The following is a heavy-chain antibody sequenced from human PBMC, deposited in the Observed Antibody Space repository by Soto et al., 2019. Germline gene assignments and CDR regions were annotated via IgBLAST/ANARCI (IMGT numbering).Heavy chain of an antibody. CDR1: GFTFSSYA. J-gene: IGHJ6*03. D-gene: IGHD3-10*01. CDR2: ISGSGGST. Sequence: GGSLRLSCAASGFTFSSYAMSWVRQAPGKGLEWVSAISGSGGSTYYADSVKGRFTISRDNSKNTLYLQMNSLRAEDTAVYYCAKLGGDGSGSYRNYYYYMDVWGKGTTVTVSS. V-gene: IGHV3-23*01. CDR3: AKLGGDGSGSYRNYYYYMDV.